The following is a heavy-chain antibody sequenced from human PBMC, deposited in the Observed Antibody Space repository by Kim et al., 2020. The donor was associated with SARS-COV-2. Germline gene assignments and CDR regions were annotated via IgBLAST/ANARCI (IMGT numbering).Heavy chain of an antibody. Sequence: SETLSLTCTVSGGSISSSSYYWGWIRQPPGKGLEWIGSIYYSGSTYSNPPLKSRVTISVDTSKNQFSLKLSSVTAADTAVYYCARHIVRGVIIKNKGGFDYWGQGTLVTVSS. CDR3: ARHIVRGVIIKNKGGFDY. D-gene: IGHD3-10*02. CDR2: IYYSGST. J-gene: IGHJ4*02. CDR1: GGSISSSSYY. V-gene: IGHV4-39*01.